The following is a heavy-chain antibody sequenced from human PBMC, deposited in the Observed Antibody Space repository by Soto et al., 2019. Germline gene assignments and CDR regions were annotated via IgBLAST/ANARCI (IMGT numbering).Heavy chain of an antibody. V-gene: IGHV4-30-4*01. CDR3: ARGGEYSSSWYWFDP. CDR1: GGSISSGDYY. D-gene: IGHD6-13*01. CDR2: IYYSGST. Sequence: QVQLQESGPGLVKPSQTLSLTCTVYGGSISSGDYYWSWIRQPPGKGLEWIGYIYYSGSTYYNPSLKGRVTISVDTSKNQFSLKLSSVTAADTAVYYCARGGEYSSSWYWFDPWGQGTLVTVSS. J-gene: IGHJ5*02.